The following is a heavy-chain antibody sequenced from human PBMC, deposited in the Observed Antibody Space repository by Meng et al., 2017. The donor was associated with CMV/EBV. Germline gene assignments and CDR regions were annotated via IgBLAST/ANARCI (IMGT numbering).Heavy chain of an antibody. CDR1: GGTFRSYA. Sequence: SVKVSCKASGGTFRSYAISWVRQAPGQGLEWMGGIIPIFGTANYAQKFQGRVTITTDESMSTAYMELSSLRAEDTAVYYCARGRKGRFDYWGQGTLVTVSS. D-gene: IGHD1-14*01. CDR3: ARGRKGRFDY. V-gene: IGHV1-69*05. CDR2: IIPIFGTA. J-gene: IGHJ4*02.